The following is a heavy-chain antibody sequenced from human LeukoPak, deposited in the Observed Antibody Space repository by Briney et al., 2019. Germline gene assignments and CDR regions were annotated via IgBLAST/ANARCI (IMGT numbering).Heavy chain of an antibody. V-gene: IGHV4-59*12. J-gene: IGHJ4*02. CDR1: GGSISSYY. Sequence: PSETLSLTCTVSGGSISSYYWSWIRQPPGKGLEWIGYIYYSGSTNYNPSLKSRVTISVDTSKNQFSLKLSSVTAADTAVYYCATFNGPPARYSSSWYPPDVWGQGTLVTVSS. CDR3: ATFNGPPARYSSSWYPPDV. CDR2: IYYSGST. D-gene: IGHD6-13*01.